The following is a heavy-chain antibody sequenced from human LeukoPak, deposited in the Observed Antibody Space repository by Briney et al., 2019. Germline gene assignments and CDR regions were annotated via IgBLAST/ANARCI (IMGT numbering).Heavy chain of an antibody. Sequence: SQTLSLTCAISGDSVSSNSAAWNWIRQSPSRGLEWLGRTYYRSKWYNDYAVSVKSRITINPDTSKNQFSLQPNSVTPEDTAVYYCARGGNYGSGRGLWTDFDYWGQGTLVTVSS. CDR3: ARGGNYGSGRGLWTDFDY. J-gene: IGHJ4*02. V-gene: IGHV6-1*01. CDR1: GDSVSSNSAA. CDR2: TYYRSKWYN. D-gene: IGHD3-10*01.